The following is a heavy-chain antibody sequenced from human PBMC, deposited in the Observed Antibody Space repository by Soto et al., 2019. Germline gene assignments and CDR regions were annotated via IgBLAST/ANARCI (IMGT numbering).Heavy chain of an antibody. V-gene: IGHV4-4*07. Sequence: SETLSLTCTVSGGSISSYYWSWIRQPAGKGLEWIGRIYTSGSTYYNPSLKSRVTISVDTSKNHFSLKLRSVTAADTAVYYCARVGSRGYSYGYADYWGQGTLVTVSS. CDR2: IYTSGST. CDR1: GGSISSYY. J-gene: IGHJ4*02. CDR3: ARVGSRGYSYGYADY. D-gene: IGHD5-18*01.